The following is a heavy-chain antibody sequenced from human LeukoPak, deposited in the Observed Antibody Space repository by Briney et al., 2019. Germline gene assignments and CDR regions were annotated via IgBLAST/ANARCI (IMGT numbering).Heavy chain of an antibody. Sequence: GEPLPISCQGSRSTFTSYWISCVRQLPGKGLEWMGRIDPSDSYTNYSPSFQGHVTISADKSISTAYLQWSSLKASDTAMYYCARLLPGIAAAGTDYWGQGTLVTVSS. V-gene: IGHV5-10-1*01. CDR2: IDPSDSYT. CDR1: RSTFTSYW. CDR3: ARLLPGIAAAGTDY. D-gene: IGHD6-13*01. J-gene: IGHJ4*02.